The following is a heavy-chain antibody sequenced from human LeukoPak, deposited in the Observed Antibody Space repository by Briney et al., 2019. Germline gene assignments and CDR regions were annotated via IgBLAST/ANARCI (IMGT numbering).Heavy chain of an antibody. V-gene: IGHV3-23*01. D-gene: IGHD5-18*01. CDR1: GFTFSSYG. J-gene: IGHJ4*02. CDR3: ARQPRGSGYSYGPFDY. Sequence: GGSLRLSCAASGFTFSSYGMSWVRQAPGKGLEWVSAISGSGGSTYYADSVKGRFTISRDNSKNTLYLQMNSLRAEDTAVYYCARQPRGSGYSYGPFDYWGQGTLVTVSS. CDR2: ISGSGGST.